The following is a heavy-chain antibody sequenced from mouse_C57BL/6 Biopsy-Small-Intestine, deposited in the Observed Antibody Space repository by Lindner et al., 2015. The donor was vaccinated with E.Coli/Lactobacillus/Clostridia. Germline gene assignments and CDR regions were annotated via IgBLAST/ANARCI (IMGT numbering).Heavy chain of an antibody. CDR3: TPSTVVVFDY. V-gene: IGHV14-4*01. CDR1: GFNIKDDY. Sequence: VQLQESGAELVRPGASVKLSCTASGFNIKDDYMHWVKQRPEQGLEWIGWIDPENGDTEYASKFQGKATITADTSSNTAYLQLSSLTSEDTAVYCCTPSTVVVFDYWGQGTTLTVSS. D-gene: IGHD1-1*01. J-gene: IGHJ2*01. CDR2: IDPENGDT.